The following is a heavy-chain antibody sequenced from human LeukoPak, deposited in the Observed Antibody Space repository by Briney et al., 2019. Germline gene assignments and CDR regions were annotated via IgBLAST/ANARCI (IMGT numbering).Heavy chain of an antibody. V-gene: IGHV3-48*01. J-gene: IGHJ4*02. CDR3: ARGGAARPDY. Sequence: PGRSLRLSCAASGLTFSDYGMNWVRQAPGKGLEWVSYISSNGRTINYADSVKGRFTISRDNAKNSLYLQMNSLRAEDTAVYYCARGGAARPDYWGQGTPVTVSS. CDR1: GLTFSDYG. D-gene: IGHD6-6*01. CDR2: ISSNGRTI.